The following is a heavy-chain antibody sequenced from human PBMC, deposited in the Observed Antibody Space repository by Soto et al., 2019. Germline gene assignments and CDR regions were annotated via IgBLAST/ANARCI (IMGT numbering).Heavy chain of an antibody. CDR3: ARHLIAAGGRVSYYYGMDV. J-gene: IGHJ6*02. CDR2: IYPGDSDT. Sequence: GESLKISCKGSGYSFISYWIGWVRQMPGKGLEWMGIIYPGDSDTRYSPSFQGQVTISADKSISTAYLQWSSLKASDTAMYYCARHLIAAGGRVSYYYGMDVWGQGTTVTV. CDR1: GYSFISYW. D-gene: IGHD6-13*01. V-gene: IGHV5-51*01.